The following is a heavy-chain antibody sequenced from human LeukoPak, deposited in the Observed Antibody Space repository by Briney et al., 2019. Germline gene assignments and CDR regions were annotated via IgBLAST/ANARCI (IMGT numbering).Heavy chain of an antibody. Sequence: GGSLRLSCAASGFTFSSYAMSWVRQAPGKGLEWVAVISYDGSNKYYADSVKGRFTISRDNSKNTLYLQMNSLRAEDTAVYYCAKDSAGYSSSWYLDYWGQGTLVTVSS. CDR3: AKDSAGYSSSWYLDY. V-gene: IGHV3-30*18. CDR1: GFTFSSYA. D-gene: IGHD6-13*01. CDR2: ISYDGSNK. J-gene: IGHJ4*02.